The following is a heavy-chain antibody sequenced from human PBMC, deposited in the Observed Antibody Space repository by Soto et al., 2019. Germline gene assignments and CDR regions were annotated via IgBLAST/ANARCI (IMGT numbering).Heavy chain of an antibody. J-gene: IGHJ6*02. CDR3: ARDKFAPMVVVAATPGYYGMDV. CDR1: GFTFSSYA. CDR2: ISYDGSNK. Sequence: GGSLRLSCAASGFTFSSYAMHWVRQAPGKGLEWVAVISYDGSNKYYADSVEGRFTISRDNSKNTLYLQMNSLRAEDTAVYYCARDKFAPMVVVAATPGYYGMDVWGQGTTVTVSS. V-gene: IGHV3-30-3*01. D-gene: IGHD2-15*01.